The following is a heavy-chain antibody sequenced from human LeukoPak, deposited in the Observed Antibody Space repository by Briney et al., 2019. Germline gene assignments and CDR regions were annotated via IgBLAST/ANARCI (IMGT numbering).Heavy chain of an antibody. CDR1: GGTFSSYA. J-gene: IGHJ5*02. V-gene: IGHV1-69*13. CDR3: ARDPRGSGSYYKKWFDP. D-gene: IGHD3-10*01. CDR2: IIPIFGTA. Sequence: ASVKVSCKASGGTFSSYAISWVRQAPVQGLEWMGGIIPIFGTANYAQKFQGRVTITADESTSTAYMELSSLRSEDTAVYYCARDPRGSGSYYKKWFDPWGQGTLVTVSS.